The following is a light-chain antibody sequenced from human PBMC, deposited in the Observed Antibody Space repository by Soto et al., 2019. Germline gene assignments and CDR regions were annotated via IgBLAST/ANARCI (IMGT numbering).Light chain of an antibody. CDR3: QQCSSSPRT. Sequence: EIVLTQSPGTLSLSPGERATLSCRASQSVSSSSLAWYQQKPGQPPRLLIYGASSRATGIPARFSGSGSGTDFSLTLSRLEPEDFAVYYCQQCSSSPRTFGQGTKLESK. CDR1: QSVSSSS. CDR2: GAS. V-gene: IGKV3-20*01. J-gene: IGKJ2*01.